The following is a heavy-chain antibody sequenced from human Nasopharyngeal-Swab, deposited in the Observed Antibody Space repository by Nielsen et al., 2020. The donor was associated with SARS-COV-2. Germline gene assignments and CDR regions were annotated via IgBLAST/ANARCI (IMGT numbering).Heavy chain of an antibody. CDR3: ARDSTYDILTGYPFDY. D-gene: IGHD3-9*01. V-gene: IGHV3-33*01. J-gene: IGHJ4*02. Sequence: WIRQPPGKGLEWVAVIWYDGSNKYYADSVKGRFTISRDNSKNTLYLQMNSLRAGDTAVYYCARDSTYDILTGYPFDYWGQGTLVTVSS. CDR2: IWYDGSNK.